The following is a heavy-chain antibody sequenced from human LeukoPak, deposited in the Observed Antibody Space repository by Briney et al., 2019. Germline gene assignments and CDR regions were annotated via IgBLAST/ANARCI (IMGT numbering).Heavy chain of an antibody. D-gene: IGHD6-13*01. Sequence: PGGSLRLSCAASGFTFSDFHMSWIRQAPGKGLEWVSYISGSAGTTYYAASVKGRFTSSRGNAKNSLYLQMNSLRAEDTAVYYCAREGSSSWFVNSWGQGTLVTVSS. CDR2: ISGSAGTT. CDR3: AREGSSSWFVNS. J-gene: IGHJ4*02. CDR1: GFTFSDFH. V-gene: IGHV3-11*01.